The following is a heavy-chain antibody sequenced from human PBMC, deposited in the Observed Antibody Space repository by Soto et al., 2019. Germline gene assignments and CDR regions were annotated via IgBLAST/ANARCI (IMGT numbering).Heavy chain of an antibody. V-gene: IGHV3-33*01. D-gene: IGHD6-19*01. CDR2: IWSEGSNK. CDR3: ARDPPGSGWAFDY. Sequence: QVQLVESGGGGVQPGSSLGLSCAPPGLTFITLALHWFRRAPGKGLEWVAFIWSEGSNKYYADSVKGRATISRDNSKRTVDLQMNSLRAEDTAVYYCARDPPGSGWAFDYWGQGTLVTVSS. J-gene: IGHJ4*02. CDR1: GLTFITLA.